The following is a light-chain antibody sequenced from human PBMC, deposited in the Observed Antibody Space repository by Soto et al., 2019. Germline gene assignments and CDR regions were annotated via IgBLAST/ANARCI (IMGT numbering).Light chain of an antibody. J-gene: IGKJ1*01. Sequence: DIQMTQFPSTLSASVGDSVTITCRASLSISGWLAWYQQKPGNAPKLLIYDASSLESGAPSRFSGGGSGTEVNLTIRKQKPQHLATDYRHQYDSHSPGTFGQEIKVETK. CDR1: LSISGW. CDR2: DAS. CDR3: HQYDSHSPGT. V-gene: IGKV1-5*01.